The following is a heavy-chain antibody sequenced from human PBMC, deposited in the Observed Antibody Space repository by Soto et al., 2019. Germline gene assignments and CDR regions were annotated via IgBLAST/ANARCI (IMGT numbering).Heavy chain of an antibody. CDR3: ARGGGWYVWFDP. CDR2: INAGNGNT. CDR1: GYTFTSYA. V-gene: IGHV1-3*05. Sequence: QVQLVQSGAEEKKPGASVKVSCKASGYTFTSYAMHWVRQAPGQRLEWMGWINAGNGNTKYSQKFQGRVTMTRDTSGGTAYMELSSLRPEDTAGYYCARGGGWYVWFDPWGQGTLFTVPS. J-gene: IGHJ5*02. D-gene: IGHD6-19*01.